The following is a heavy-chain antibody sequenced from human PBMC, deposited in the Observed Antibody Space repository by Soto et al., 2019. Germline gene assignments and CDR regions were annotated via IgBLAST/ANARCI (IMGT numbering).Heavy chain of an antibody. CDR3: ARPAMVRVGAFDI. CDR1: GFTFSSYW. V-gene: IGHV3-74*01. J-gene: IGHJ3*02. CDR2: INSDGSST. D-gene: IGHD5-18*01. Sequence: EAQLVESGGGLVQPGGSLRLSCAASGFTFSSYWMHWVRQAPGKGLVWVSRINSDGSSTTYADSVKGRFTISRDNAKNTLYLQMNSLRAEDTAVYYCARPAMVRVGAFDIWGQGTMVTVSS.